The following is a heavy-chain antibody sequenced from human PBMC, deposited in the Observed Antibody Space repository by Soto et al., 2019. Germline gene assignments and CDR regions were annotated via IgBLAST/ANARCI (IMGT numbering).Heavy chain of an antibody. V-gene: IGHV4-31*03. J-gene: IGHJ4*02. CDR3: ARVLDGYYFDY. Sequence: SETLSLTCTVSGGSISSGGYYWTWIRQHPGKGLEWIGYIYYSGSTYYNPSLKSRVTISVDTSKNQFSLKLSSVTAADTAVYYCARVLDGYYFDYWGQGTLVTVSS. CDR2: IYYSGST. D-gene: IGHD3-9*01. CDR1: GGSISSGGYY.